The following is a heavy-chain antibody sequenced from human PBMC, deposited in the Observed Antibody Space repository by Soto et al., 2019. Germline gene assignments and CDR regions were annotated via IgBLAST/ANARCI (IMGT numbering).Heavy chain of an antibody. CDR2: IYYSGST. CDR3: ARWWSGSRQGFDP. J-gene: IGHJ5*02. D-gene: IGHD3-3*01. Sequence: QAQRQESGPGLVKPSQTLSLTCTVSGGSISSGDYYWSWIRQHPGKGLEWIGYIYYSGSTYYNPSLKSRVTISVDTSKNQFSLKLSSVTAADTAVYYCARWWSGSRQGFDPWGQGTLVPVSS. CDR1: GGSISSGDYY. V-gene: IGHV4-31*03.